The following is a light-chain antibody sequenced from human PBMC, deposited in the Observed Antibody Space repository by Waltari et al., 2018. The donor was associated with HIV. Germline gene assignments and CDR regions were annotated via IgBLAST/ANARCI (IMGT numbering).Light chain of an antibody. J-gene: IGKJ3*01. V-gene: IGKV1-39*01. CDR3: QQAYTIPLT. CDR1: QYISNY. Sequence: DIQMTQSPSPLSASIGDRVTITCRASQYISNYLNWFQQRPGKAPQLLIYGASFLQDGVPSRFSGSASGTLFTLTISSFQPEDLATYYCQQAYTIPLTFGPGTKVDV. CDR2: GAS.